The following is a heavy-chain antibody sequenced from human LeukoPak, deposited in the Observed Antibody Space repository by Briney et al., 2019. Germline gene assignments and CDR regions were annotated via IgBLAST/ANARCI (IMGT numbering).Heavy chain of an antibody. J-gene: IGHJ4*02. Sequence: SETLALTCTVSGGSMSSYYWRWIRRPPGKGREWIGYIYYSGSTNYNPSLKSRVTISVDTSKNQFSLKLRSVTAADTAVYYCARGTTPGDYWGQRTLVTVSS. CDR3: ARGTTPGDY. V-gene: IGHV4-59*01. D-gene: IGHD2/OR15-2a*01. CDR1: GGSMSSYY. CDR2: IYYSGST.